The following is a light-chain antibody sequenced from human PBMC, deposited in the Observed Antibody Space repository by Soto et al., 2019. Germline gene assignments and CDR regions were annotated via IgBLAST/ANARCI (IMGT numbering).Light chain of an antibody. Sequence: NFMLTQPHSVSESPGKTVIISCTRSSGNIGSNYVQWYQQRPGSAPTTLIYEDDQRPSGVPDRFSGSIDRSSNSASLTISGLKTEDEANYYCQSYDSSTPEVFGGGTKLTVL. CDR3: QSYDSSTPEV. CDR2: EDD. V-gene: IGLV6-57*04. CDR1: SGNIGSNY. J-gene: IGLJ2*01.